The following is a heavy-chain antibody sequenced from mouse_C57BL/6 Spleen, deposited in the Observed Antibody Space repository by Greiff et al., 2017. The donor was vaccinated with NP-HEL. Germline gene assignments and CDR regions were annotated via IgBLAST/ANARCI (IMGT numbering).Heavy chain of an antibody. V-gene: IGHV1-80*01. CDR2: IYPGDGDT. D-gene: IGHD1-1*01. Sequence: QVQLKESGAELVKPGASVKISCKASGYAFSSYWMNWVKQRPGKGLEWIGQIYPGDGDTNYNGKFKGKATLTADKSSSTAYMQLSSLTSEDSAVYCGARRDTTVWDAMDYWGQGTSVTVSS. CDR3: ARRDTTVWDAMDY. CDR1: GYAFSSYW. J-gene: IGHJ4*01.